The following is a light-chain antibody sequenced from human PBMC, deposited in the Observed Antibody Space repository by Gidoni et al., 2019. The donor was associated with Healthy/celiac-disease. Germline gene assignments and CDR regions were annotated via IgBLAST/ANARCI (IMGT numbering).Light chain of an antibody. V-gene: IGLV3-1*01. Sequence: SHELTQPPSVSVSPGQTASITCSGDKLGDKYACWYQQKPGQSPVLVIYQDSKRPSGIPERFSGSNSGNTATLTISGTQAMDEADYYCQAWDSSTDVVFGGGTKLTVL. CDR1: KLGDKY. CDR3: QAWDSSTDVV. CDR2: QDS. J-gene: IGLJ2*01.